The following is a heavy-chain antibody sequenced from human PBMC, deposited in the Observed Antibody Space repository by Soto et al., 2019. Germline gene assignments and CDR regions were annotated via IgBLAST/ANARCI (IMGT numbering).Heavy chain of an antibody. V-gene: IGHV4-30-2*06. CDR2: IYHSGST. J-gene: IGHJ5*02. CDR1: GGSVTNGRSS. CDR3: VRESAASGPNWFDT. Sequence: SETLSLTCTVSGGSVTNGRSSWNWIRQSPGKGLEWIAYIYHSGSTYYNPSLRSRVTISVDRSENQFSLKLSSVTAADTAVYYCVRESAASGPNWFDTWGPGTLVTVSS. D-gene: IGHD6-13*01.